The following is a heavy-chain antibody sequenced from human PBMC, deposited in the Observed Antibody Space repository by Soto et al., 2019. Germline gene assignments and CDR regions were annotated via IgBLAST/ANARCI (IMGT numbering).Heavy chain of an antibody. Sequence: SETLSLTCTVSGGSISSYYWSWIRQPPGKGLEWIGYIYYSGSTNYNPSLKSRVTISVDTSKNQFSLKLSSVTAADTAVYYCAREGDYGDFYFDYWGQGTRGT. D-gene: IGHD4-17*01. CDR3: AREGDYGDFYFDY. J-gene: IGHJ4*02. CDR1: GGSISSYY. V-gene: IGHV4-59*01. CDR2: IYYSGST.